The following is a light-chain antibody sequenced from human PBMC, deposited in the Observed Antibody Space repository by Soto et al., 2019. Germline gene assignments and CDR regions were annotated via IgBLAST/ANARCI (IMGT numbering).Light chain of an antibody. Sequence: QSVLTQPPSVSGAPGQRVTISCTGSSSNIGAGYDVHWYQQLPGTAPKLLIYRNNNRPSGVSDRFSGSKSGTSASLAITGLQAEDEADYYCQSYDSSLSGSVFGGGTQLTVL. CDR2: RNN. CDR1: SSNIGAGYD. CDR3: QSYDSSLSGSV. J-gene: IGLJ7*01. V-gene: IGLV1-40*01.